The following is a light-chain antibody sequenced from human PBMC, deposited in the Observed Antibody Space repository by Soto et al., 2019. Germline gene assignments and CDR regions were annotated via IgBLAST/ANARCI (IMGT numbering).Light chain of an antibody. CDR1: QYMTRTY. J-gene: IGKJ2*01. V-gene: IGKV3-20*01. CDR2: AAS. CDR3: HQYDKAPQT. Sequence: EIVLTQSPGTLSLSPGERATLSCRASQYMTRTYIAWYQQKPGQAPRLLIYAASNRATGIPDKFSGSGSGTDYSLTITRLDPEDSAVYYCHQYDKAPQTFGQGTKVEIK.